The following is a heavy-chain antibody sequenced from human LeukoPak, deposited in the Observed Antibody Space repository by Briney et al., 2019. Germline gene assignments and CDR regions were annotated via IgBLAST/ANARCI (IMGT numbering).Heavy chain of an antibody. J-gene: IGHJ4*02. D-gene: IGHD3-3*01. Sequence: GEYLKISCKGSRYSFTSYWIGWVRQMPGKGLEWMGIIYPGDSDTRYSPSFHGQVTISADKSISTAYLQRSSLKASDTAMYYCATPWGTIPPCHWVQGTLVTVSS. CDR2: IYPGDSDT. CDR3: ATPWGTIPPCH. V-gene: IGHV5-51*01. CDR1: RYSFTSYW.